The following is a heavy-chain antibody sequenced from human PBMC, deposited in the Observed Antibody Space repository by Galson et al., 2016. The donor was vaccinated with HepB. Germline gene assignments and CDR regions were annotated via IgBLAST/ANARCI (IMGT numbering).Heavy chain of an antibody. V-gene: IGHV3-20*04. CDR1: GFTFDDYG. CDR2: IHWNGESE. D-gene: IGHD6-19*01. CDR3: ARVAGGGQRGAIDI. Sequence: SLRLSCAASGFTFDDYGMGWVRQVPGKGLELVSGIHWNGESESYGDSVRGRFTISRDNSRNSVSLQLNSLRAEDTALYYCARVAGGGQRGAIDIWGQGTMVIVSS. J-gene: IGHJ3*02.